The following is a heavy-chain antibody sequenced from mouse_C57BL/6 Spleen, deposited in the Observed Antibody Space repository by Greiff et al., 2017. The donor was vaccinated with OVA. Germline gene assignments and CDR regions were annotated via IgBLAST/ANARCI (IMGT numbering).Heavy chain of an antibody. Sequence: VQLQQSGPELVKPGASVKISCKASGYSFTGYYMNWVKQSPEKSLEWIGEINPSTGGTTYNQKFKAKATLTVDKSSSTAYMQLKSLTSEDSAVYDCACDYDGVFAYWGQGTLVTVSA. D-gene: IGHD2-4*01. CDR2: INPSTGGT. J-gene: IGHJ3*01. V-gene: IGHV1-42*01. CDR1: GYSFTGYY. CDR3: ACDYDGVFAY.